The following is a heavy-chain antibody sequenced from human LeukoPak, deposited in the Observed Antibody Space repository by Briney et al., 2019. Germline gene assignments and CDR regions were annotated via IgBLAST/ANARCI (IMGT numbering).Heavy chain of an antibody. CDR2: INHSGST. Sequence: PSETLSLTCAVYGGSFSGYYWSWIRQPPGKGLEWIGEINHSGSTNYNPSLKSRVTISVDTSKNQFSLKLSSVTAADTAVYYCARDVDTAMVIGGFDYWGQGTLVTVSS. J-gene: IGHJ4*02. CDR3: ARDVDTAMVIGGFDY. CDR1: GGSFSGYY. D-gene: IGHD5-18*01. V-gene: IGHV4-34*01.